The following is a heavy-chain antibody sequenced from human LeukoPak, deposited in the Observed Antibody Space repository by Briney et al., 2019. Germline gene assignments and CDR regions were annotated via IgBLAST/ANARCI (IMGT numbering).Heavy chain of an antibody. Sequence: SGGSLRLSCAASGFTFSNYAMNWVRQAPGKGLEWVSAINDRGGSTFYADSVKGRFTISRDNSKNTLYLQMNTLRAEDTAVYYCAKTDPADWYYFDYWGQGTLVTVSS. J-gene: IGHJ4*02. D-gene: IGHD3-9*01. CDR1: GFTFSNYA. CDR3: AKTDPADWYYFDY. CDR2: INDRGGST. V-gene: IGHV3-23*01.